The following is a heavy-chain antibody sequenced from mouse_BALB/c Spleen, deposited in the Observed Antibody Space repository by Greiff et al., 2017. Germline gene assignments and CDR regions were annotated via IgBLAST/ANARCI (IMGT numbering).Heavy chain of an antibody. J-gene: IGHJ4*01. CDR2: IRNKANGYTT. CDR3: AREVRPYAMDY. V-gene: IGHV7-3*02. Sequence: DVHLVESGGGLVQPGGSLRLSCATSGFTFTDYYMSWVRQPPGKALEWLGFIRNKANGYTTEYSASVKGRFTISRDNSQSILYLQMNTLRAEDSATYYCAREVRPYAMDYGGQGTSVTVAS. D-gene: IGHD1-2*01. CDR1: GFTFTDYY.